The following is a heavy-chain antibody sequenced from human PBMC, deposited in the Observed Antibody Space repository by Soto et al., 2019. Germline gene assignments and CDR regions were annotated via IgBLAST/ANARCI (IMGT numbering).Heavy chain of an antibody. Sequence: SETLSLTCTVSGGSISSYYWSWIRQPPGKGLEWIGYIYYSGSTNYNPSLKSRVTISVDTSKNQFSLKLSSVTAADTAFYYFSRGGSASGGYYYYVMDVWGQGTTVTVSS. CDR3: SRGGSASGGYYYYVMDV. CDR2: IYYSGST. CDR1: GGSISSYY. J-gene: IGHJ6*02. V-gene: IGHV4-59*01. D-gene: IGHD3-16*01.